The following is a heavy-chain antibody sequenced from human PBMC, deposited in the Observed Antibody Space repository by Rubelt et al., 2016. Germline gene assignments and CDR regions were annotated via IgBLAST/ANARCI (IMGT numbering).Heavy chain of an antibody. CDR3: ARNLIMITFGGVIVPPDY. J-gene: IGHJ4*02. V-gene: IGHV1-18*01. D-gene: IGHD3-16*02. CDR1: GYTFTSSG. Sequence: QVQLVQSGAEVKKPGASVKVSCKASGYTFTSSGISWVRQAPGQGLEWMGWISAYNGNTNYAQKLQGRGTSTPDTSTGTASMGRRSLGADDTAVYYCARNLIMITFGGVIVPPDYWGQGTLVTVSS. CDR2: ISAYNGNT.